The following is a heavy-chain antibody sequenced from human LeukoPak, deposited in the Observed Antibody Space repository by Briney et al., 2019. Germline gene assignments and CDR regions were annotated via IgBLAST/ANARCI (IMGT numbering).Heavy chain of an antibody. CDR3: AKALAAEHNAFDY. CDR2: ISWNGGSI. V-gene: IGHV3-9*01. D-gene: IGHD2-15*01. J-gene: IGHJ4*02. CDR1: GFTFDDYA. Sequence: GRSLRLSCAASGFTFDDYAMHWVRQAPGKGLEWVSGISWNGGSIGYADSVKGRFTISRDNAKNSLYLQMNSLRAEDTALYYCAKALAAEHNAFDYWGQGTLVSVSS.